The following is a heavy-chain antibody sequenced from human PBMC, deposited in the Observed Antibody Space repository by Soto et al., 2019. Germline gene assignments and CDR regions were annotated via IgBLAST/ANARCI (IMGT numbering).Heavy chain of an antibody. J-gene: IGHJ6*02. Sequence: QVQLQESGPGLVKSSQTLSLTCTVSGGSISSDGNYWSWIRQHPGKGLEWIGYIYYSGSTYYNTSLKSRVTISVDTSKNKFSLKLNSVTAADTAVYYCARARMVRGIIYYYGMDVWGQGTTVTVSS. D-gene: IGHD3-10*01. CDR3: ARARMVRGIIYYYGMDV. CDR2: IYYSGST. V-gene: IGHV4-31*03. CDR1: GGSISSDGNY.